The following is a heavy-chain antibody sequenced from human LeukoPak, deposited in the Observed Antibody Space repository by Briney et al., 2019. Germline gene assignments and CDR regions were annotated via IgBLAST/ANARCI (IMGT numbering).Heavy chain of an antibody. J-gene: IGHJ5*02. D-gene: IGHD6-13*01. CDR1: GYTFTRYY. Sequence: GASVKVSCKASGYTFTRYYMHWVRQAPGQGLEWMGWINPNSGGTNYAQKFQGRVTMTRDTSISTAYMELSRLRSDDTAVYYCARSLEQQLVEWFDPWGQGTLVTVSS. CDR2: INPNSGGT. V-gene: IGHV1-2*02. CDR3: ARSLEQQLVEWFDP.